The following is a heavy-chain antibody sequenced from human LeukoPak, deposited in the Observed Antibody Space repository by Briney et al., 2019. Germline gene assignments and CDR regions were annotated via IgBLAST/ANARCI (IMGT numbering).Heavy chain of an antibody. CDR2: IRYDGSNK. D-gene: IGHD4-23*01. V-gene: IGHV3-30*02. CDR1: GFTFSSYG. Sequence: GGSLRLSCAASGFTFSSYGIHWVRQAPGKGLEWVAFIRYDGSNKYYADFVKGRFTISRDNSINTLYLQMNGLRAEDTAVYYCAKDGGYSAGPKTGAYYYMDVWGKGTTVTVSS. J-gene: IGHJ6*03. CDR3: AKDGGYSAGPKTGAYYYMDV.